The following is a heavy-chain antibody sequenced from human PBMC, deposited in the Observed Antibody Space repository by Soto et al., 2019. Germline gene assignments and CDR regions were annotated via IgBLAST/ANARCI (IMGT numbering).Heavy chain of an antibody. J-gene: IGHJ5*02. CDR3: ARDRHYDDRGPIDL. V-gene: IGHV3-21*06. D-gene: IGHD3-16*01. Sequence: GGSLRLSCAASGFTFDLYTMNWVRQAPGKGLEWVSSISSRSTYIYYADSLKGRFTVSRDNAKNSLYLQMTSLGAEDTAVYYCARDRHYDDRGPIDLWGLGTLVTVSS. CDR2: ISSRSTYI. CDR1: GFTFDLYT.